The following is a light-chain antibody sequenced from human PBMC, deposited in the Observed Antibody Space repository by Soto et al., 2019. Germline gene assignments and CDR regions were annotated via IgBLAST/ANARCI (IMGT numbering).Light chain of an antibody. V-gene: IGKV1-39*01. CDR3: QQSYSTPIT. J-gene: IGKJ5*01. CDR1: QSISSY. CDR2: AAS. Sequence: EIQMTQCTSSLSASVGDRVTITCRASQSISSYLNWYQQKPGKAPKLLIYAASSLQSGVPSRFSGSGSGTDFTLTISSLQPEDFATYYCQQSYSTPITFGQGTRLEI.